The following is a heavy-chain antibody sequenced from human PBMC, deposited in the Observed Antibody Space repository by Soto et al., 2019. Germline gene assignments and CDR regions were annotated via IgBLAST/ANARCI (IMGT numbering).Heavy chain of an antibody. CDR2: IYYSGST. J-gene: IGHJ4*02. D-gene: IGHD2-15*01. V-gene: IGHV4-59*08. CDR3: ARLGVCSGGICYYPYYFDY. Sequence: QVQLQESGPGLVKPSETLSLTCTVSGGSISSYYWSWIRQPPGKGLEWIGYIYYSGSTNYNPSLKSRVTISVDTSKNQFSLKLSSVTAADTAVYYCARLGVCSGGICYYPYYFDYWGQGTLVTVSS. CDR1: GGSISSYY.